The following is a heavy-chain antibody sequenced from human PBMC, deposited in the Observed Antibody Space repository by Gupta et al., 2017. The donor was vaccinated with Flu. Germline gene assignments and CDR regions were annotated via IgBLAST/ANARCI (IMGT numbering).Heavy chain of an antibody. CDR2: INDGNGHT. CDR1: GFTFTDYA. CDR3: AREIGTGTTLHYYFAD. Sequence: QVQLVQSGAEVREPGASVKVSCKASGFTFTDYALQWVRQAPGQRLEGMGWINDGNGHTRYSQKGQARVTITRDTYANTADMELSRMRSEETAVYYCAREIGTGTTLHYYFADGGQGTMVAVYS. V-gene: IGHV1-3*01. J-gene: IGHJ4*02. D-gene: IGHD1-1*01.